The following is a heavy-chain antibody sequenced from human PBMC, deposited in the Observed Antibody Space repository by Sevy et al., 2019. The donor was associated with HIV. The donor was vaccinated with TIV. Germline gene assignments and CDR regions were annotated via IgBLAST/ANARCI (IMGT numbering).Heavy chain of an antibody. J-gene: IGHJ6*03. Sequence: GGSLRLSCAVSGFSFDSYGMTWVRQAPGKGLEWVSAISGSGTRTYDADSVKDRFIISRDNSKNTLDLQMNSLRAEDTAIYYCAKKGEGHYDPDEIAYYFYYYNMDVWGKRTTVTVSS. D-gene: IGHD3-22*01. CDR3: AKKGEGHYDPDEIAYYFYYYNMDV. V-gene: IGHV3-23*01. CDR2: ISGSGTRT. CDR1: GFSFDSYG.